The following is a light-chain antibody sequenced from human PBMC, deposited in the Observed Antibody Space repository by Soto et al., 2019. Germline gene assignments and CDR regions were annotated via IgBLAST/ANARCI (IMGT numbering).Light chain of an antibody. Sequence: QSALTQPASVSGSPGQSITISCTGTSSDVGAYNLVSWYQHLPDKAPKLIISEVTNRPSGVSDRFSGSKSGNTASLTISGLQAEDEADYYCASLTTTNFVFGSGTTLTVL. V-gene: IGLV2-14*01. J-gene: IGLJ1*01. CDR2: EVT. CDR1: SSDVGAYNL. CDR3: ASLTTTNFV.